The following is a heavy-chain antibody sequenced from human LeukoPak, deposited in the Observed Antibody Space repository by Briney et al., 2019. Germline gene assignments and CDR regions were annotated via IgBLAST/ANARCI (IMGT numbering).Heavy chain of an antibody. CDR1: GYTFTGYY. CDR3: AREGGLGYCSGGSCYHFDY. D-gene: IGHD2-15*01. CDR2: INPNSGGT. Sequence: ASVKVSCKASGYTFTGYYMDWVRRAPGQGLEWMGWINPNSGGTNYAQKFQGRVTMTRDTSISTAYMELSRLRSDDTAVYYCAREGGLGYCSGGSCYHFDYWGQGTLVTVSS. J-gene: IGHJ4*02. V-gene: IGHV1-2*02.